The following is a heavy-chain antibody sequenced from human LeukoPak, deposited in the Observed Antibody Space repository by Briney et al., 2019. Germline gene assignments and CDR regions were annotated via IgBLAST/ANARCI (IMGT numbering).Heavy chain of an antibody. CDR1: GGSISSYY. CDR2: IYTSGST. D-gene: IGHD6-19*01. V-gene: IGHV4-4*07. J-gene: IGHJ6*03. CDR3: ARDGLIAVAGTPSYYYYYYMDV. Sequence: PSETLSLTCTVSGGSISSYYWSWIRQPAGKGLEWIGRIYTSGSTNYNPSLKSRVTMSVDTSKNQFSLKLSSVTAADTAVYYCARDGLIAVAGTPSYYYYYYMDVWGKGTTVTVSS.